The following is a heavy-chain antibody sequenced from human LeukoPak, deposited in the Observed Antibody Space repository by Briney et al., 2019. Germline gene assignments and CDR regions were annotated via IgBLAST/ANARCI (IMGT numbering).Heavy chain of an antibody. CDR3: ARATRDS. CDR2: ISSTSTYI. Sequence: GGSRRLSCAASGFTFSGYSMSWVRQAPGKGLEWVSSISSTSTYIYYADSVKGRFTISRDNTKNSLYLQMNSLRAEDTAVYYCARATRDSWGQGALVTVSS. V-gene: IGHV3-21*01. CDR1: GFTFSGYS. J-gene: IGHJ4*02.